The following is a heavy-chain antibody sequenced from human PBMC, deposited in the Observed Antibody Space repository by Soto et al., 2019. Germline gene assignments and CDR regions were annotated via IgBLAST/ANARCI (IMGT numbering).Heavy chain of an antibody. J-gene: IGHJ3*02. CDR2: IIPIFGTA. CDR1: GGTFSSYA. D-gene: IGHD2-21*02. V-gene: IGHV1-69*13. CDR3: AREGDCGGDCFVVI. Sequence: SVKVSCKASGGTFSSYAISWVRQAPGQGLEWMGGIIPIFGTANYAQKFQGRVTITADESTSTAYMELSSLRSEDTAVYYCAREGDCGGDCFVVIWGQGTMVTVSS.